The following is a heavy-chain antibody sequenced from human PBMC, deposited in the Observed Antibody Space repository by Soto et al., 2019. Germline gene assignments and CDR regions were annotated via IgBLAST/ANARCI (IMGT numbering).Heavy chain of an antibody. D-gene: IGHD3-10*01. V-gene: IGHV5-10-1*01. CDR3: ARTGYGNWLDP. Sequence: GESLKTSCQASGYSFTDYWITWVRQMPGKGLEWMGRIDPRDSQSNYSPSFQGHVTISADKSSSTAYLQWNSLKASDTAMYYCARTGYGNWLDPWGQGTLVTVSS. CDR2: IDPRDSQS. J-gene: IGHJ5*02. CDR1: GYSFTDYW.